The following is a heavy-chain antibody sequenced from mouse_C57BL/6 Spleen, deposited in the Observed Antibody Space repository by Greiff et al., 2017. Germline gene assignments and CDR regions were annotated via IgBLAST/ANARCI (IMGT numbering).Heavy chain of an antibody. J-gene: IGHJ2*01. CDR1: GYTFTSYW. Sequence: QVQLQQPGAELVKPGASVKLSCKASGYTFTSYWMQWVKQRPGQGLEWIGEIDPSDSYTNYNQKFKGKATLTVDTSSSTAYMQLSSLTSEDSAVYYCARDSYYSNYDWGQGTTLTVSS. CDR3: ARDSYYSNYD. CDR2: IDPSDSYT. D-gene: IGHD2-5*01. V-gene: IGHV1-50*01.